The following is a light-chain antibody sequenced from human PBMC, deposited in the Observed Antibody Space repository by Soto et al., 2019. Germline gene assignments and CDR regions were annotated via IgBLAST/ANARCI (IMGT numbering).Light chain of an antibody. Sequence: DIVMTQSPDSLAVSLGERATINCKSSRGVLSSSNNKNYLAWYQQKPGHPPKLLIYWASTRESGVPDRVSGSGSATDFSLSISSLQAEDVAVYYCEQYLSTPYTFGPGTKVDIK. CDR3: EQYLSTPYT. CDR1: RGVLSSSNNKNY. V-gene: IGKV4-1*01. J-gene: IGKJ3*01. CDR2: WAS.